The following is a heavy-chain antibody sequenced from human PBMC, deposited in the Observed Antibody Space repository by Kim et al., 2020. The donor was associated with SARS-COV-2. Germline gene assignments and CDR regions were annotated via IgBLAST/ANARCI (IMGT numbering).Heavy chain of an antibody. Sequence: PTLNSRVTISVDTSKTQFSLKLSSVTAADTAVYYCARTDWNDYYYGMDVWGQGTTVTVSS. V-gene: IGHV4-30-2*04. J-gene: IGHJ6*02. D-gene: IGHD1-1*01. CDR3: ARTDWNDYYYGMDV.